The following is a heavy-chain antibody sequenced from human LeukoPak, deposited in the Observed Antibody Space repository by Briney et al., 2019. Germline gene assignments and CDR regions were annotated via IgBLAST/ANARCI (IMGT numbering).Heavy chain of an antibody. Sequence: GGSLRLSCAASGSTFSSYEMNWVRQAPGKGLEWVAYIRCSGSTIYYADSVKGRFTISRDNAKNSLYLQMNSLRAEDTAVYCCARVSRRVGEGDFDYWGQGTLVTVSS. CDR3: ARVSRRVGEGDFDY. V-gene: IGHV3-48*03. CDR1: GSTFSSYE. J-gene: IGHJ4*02. D-gene: IGHD1-26*01. CDR2: IRCSGSTI.